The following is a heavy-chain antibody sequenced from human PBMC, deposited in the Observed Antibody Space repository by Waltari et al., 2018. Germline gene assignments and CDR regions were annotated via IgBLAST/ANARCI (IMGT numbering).Heavy chain of an antibody. CDR2: INTNTGNP. V-gene: IGHV7-4-1*02. J-gene: IGHJ5*02. CDR1: GYTFTTYA. CDR3: AREVVPAATIVVNWFDP. Sequence: QVQLVQSGSELKTPGASVKVSCKASGYTFTTYAINWLRQDPGQGRELMGWINTNTGNPTYVQGFTGRFVFSLDTSVSTAYLQINSLKADDTAVYYCAREVVPAATIVVNWFDPWGQGTLVTVSS. D-gene: IGHD2-2*01.